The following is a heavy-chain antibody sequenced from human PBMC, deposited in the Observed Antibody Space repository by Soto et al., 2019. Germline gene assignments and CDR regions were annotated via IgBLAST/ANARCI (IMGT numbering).Heavy chain of an antibody. CDR2: ISYDGSNK. CDR3: ARNIYCSGGICSDS. D-gene: IGHD2-15*01. CDR1: GFTFSSYA. V-gene: IGHV3-30-3*01. J-gene: IGHJ4*02. Sequence: QVQLVESGGGVVQPGRSLRLSCAASGFTFSSYAMHWVRQAPGKGLEWVAVISYDGSNKYYADSVKGRFTVSSDNSKNTLYLHMNSLRPEDTAVYYCARNIYCSGGICSDSWGQGTLVTVSS.